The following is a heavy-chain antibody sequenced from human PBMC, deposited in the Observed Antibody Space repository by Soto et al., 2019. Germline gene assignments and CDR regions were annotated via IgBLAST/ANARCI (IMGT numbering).Heavy chain of an antibody. D-gene: IGHD6-13*01. Sequence: GGSLRLSCGASGFTFSFYSMNWVRQAPGKGLEWVSYISSSGSSIYYADSVKGRFSISRDNAKNSVFLQMSSLRAEDTALYYCARSEAYNSTWYWDPFDVWGQGTTVTVSS. CDR1: GFTFSFYS. CDR2: ISSSGSSI. CDR3: ARSEAYNSTWYWDPFDV. J-gene: IGHJ3*01. V-gene: IGHV3-48*01.